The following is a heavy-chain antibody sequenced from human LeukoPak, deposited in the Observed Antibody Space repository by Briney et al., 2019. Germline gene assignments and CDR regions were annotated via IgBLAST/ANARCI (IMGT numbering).Heavy chain of an antibody. Sequence: GGSLRLSCAAPGFTFSSYGMHWVRQAPGKGLEWVAAISYDGRNKEYVDSVKGRFTISRDNSKNTLYLQMNSLRAEDTAVYYCAKDRGYSHGFEYWGQGTLVTVSS. D-gene: IGHD5-12*01. CDR2: ISYDGRNK. J-gene: IGHJ4*02. CDR3: AKDRGYSHGFEY. V-gene: IGHV3-30*18. CDR1: GFTFSSYG.